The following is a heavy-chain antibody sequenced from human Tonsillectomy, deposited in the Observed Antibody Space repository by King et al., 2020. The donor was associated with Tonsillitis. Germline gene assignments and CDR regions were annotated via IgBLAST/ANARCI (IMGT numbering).Heavy chain of an antibody. V-gene: IGHV3-23*04. CDR2: ISGSGGST. CDR1: GFTFSSYG. Sequence: VQLVESGGGLVQPGGSLRLSCAASGFTFSSYGMNWVRQAPGKGLEWVSTISGSGGSTYYADSVKGRFTISRDNSRNTLYLQMSSLRAEDTAVYYCAKSHTLGYDYVWGSYHIDYWGQGTLVTVSS. J-gene: IGHJ4*02. D-gene: IGHD3-16*02. CDR3: AKSHTLGYDYVWGSYHIDY.